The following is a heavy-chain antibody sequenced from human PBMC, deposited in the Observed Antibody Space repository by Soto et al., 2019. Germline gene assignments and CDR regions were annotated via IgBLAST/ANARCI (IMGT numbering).Heavy chain of an antibody. CDR1: RYTFTSYY. CDR3: ARGTGTQKYYYDSSGYYPDY. D-gene: IGHD3-22*01. J-gene: IGHJ4*02. CDR2: INPSGGST. V-gene: IGHV1-46*03. Sequence: ASVKVSCKAPRYTFTSYYMHWVRQSPGQGLEWMGIINPSGGSTSYAQKFQGRVTMTRDTSTSTVYMELSSLRSEATAGYYCARGTGTQKYYYDSSGYYPDYWGQGTPAPASP.